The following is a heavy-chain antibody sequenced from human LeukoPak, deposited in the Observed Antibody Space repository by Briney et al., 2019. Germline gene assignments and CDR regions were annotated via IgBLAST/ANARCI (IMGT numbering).Heavy chain of an antibody. Sequence: ASVKVSCKASGGTFRSYAITWVRQAPGQGLEWMGWINPNSGDTKYAQKFQGRVTMTRDTSISTAYMELSRLRSDDTAVYYCAREGYCSGGTCYSTMNWFDPWGQGTLVTVSS. CDR1: GGTFRSYA. D-gene: IGHD2-15*01. CDR3: AREGYCSGGTCYSTMNWFDP. CDR2: INPNSGDT. V-gene: IGHV1-2*02. J-gene: IGHJ5*02.